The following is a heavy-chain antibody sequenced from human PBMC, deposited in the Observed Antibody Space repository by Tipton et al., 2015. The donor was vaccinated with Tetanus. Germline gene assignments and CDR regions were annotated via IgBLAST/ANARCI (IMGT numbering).Heavy chain of an antibody. J-gene: IGHJ4*02. D-gene: IGHD3-9*01. Sequence: TLSLTCAVYGGSFSGHYWSWMRQPPGKGLEWIGEVHHSGSTKYNPSLKSRVTILADTSKDQFSLRLTSVTAADTAVYYCARRGGDFLTGYYDSWGQGTPVIVSS. CDR3: ARRGGDFLTGYYDS. V-gene: IGHV4-34*01. CDR2: VHHSGST. CDR1: GGSFSGHY.